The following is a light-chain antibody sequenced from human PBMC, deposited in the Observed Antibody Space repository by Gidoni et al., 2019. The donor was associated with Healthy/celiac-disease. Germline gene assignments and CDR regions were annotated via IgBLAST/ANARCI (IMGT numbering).Light chain of an antibody. Sequence: DNQMTPSPSSLSASVGDRVTITCRASQSISSYLNWYQQKPGKAPKLLIYAASSLQSGVPSRFSGSGSGTDFTLTISSLQPEDFATYYCQQSYSTPCSFGQGTKLEIK. CDR2: AAS. J-gene: IGKJ2*04. V-gene: IGKV1-39*01. CDR3: QQSYSTPCS. CDR1: QSISSY.